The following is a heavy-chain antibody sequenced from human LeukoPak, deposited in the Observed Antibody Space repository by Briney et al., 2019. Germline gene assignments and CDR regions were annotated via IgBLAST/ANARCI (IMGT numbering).Heavy chain of an antibody. CDR2: IIPILGIA. V-gene: IGHV1-69*04. J-gene: IGHJ6*03. CDR3: ARGMTVTLPYYYYYMDV. CDR1: GGTFSSYA. D-gene: IGHD4-17*01. Sequence: SVKVSCKASGGTFSSYAISWVRQAPGQGLEWMGRIIPILGIANYAQKFQGRVTITADKSMSAAYMEPSSLRSEDTAVYYCARGMTVTLPYYYYYMDVWGKGTTVTVSS.